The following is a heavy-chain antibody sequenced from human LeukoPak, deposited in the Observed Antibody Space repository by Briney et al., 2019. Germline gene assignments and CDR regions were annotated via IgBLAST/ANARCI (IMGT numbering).Heavy chain of an antibody. CDR2: IYTGDSDT. D-gene: IGHD6-13*01. J-gene: IGHJ4*02. CDR3: ARPIAAAGTDLGY. V-gene: IGHV5-51*01. Sequence: KDGESLKISCKGSGYSFTSYFIGWVRQMPGKGLEWMGIIYTGDSDTRYSPSFQGQVTISVDKSITTAYLQWSSLKASDTAMYYCARPIAAAGTDLGYWGQGTLVTVSS. CDR1: GYSFTSYF.